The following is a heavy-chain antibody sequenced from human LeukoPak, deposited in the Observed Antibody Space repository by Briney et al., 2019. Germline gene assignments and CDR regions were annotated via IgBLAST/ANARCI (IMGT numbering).Heavy chain of an antibody. J-gene: IGHJ4*02. CDR2: INHSGST. D-gene: IGHD6-13*01. Sequence: SETLSLTCAVYGGSFSGYYWSWIRQPPGKGLEWIGEINHSGSTNYNPSLKSRVTISVDTSKNQLSLKLSSVTAADTAVYYCASGGSWYASDYWGQGTLVTVSS. CDR3: ASGGSWYASDY. CDR1: GGSFSGYY. V-gene: IGHV4-34*01.